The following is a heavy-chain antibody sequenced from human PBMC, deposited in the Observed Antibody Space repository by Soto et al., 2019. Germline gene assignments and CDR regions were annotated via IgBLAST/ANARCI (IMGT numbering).Heavy chain of an antibody. V-gene: IGHV4-30-2*01. J-gene: IGHJ4*02. Sequence: QLQLQESGSGLVKPSQTLSLTCAVSGGSISSGGYSWSWIRQPPGKGLEWIGYIYHSGSTYYNPSLKSRVTISVDKSKNQFSLKLSSVTAADTAVYYCASLYSGYGFGYWGQGTLVTVSS. CDR2: IYHSGST. D-gene: IGHD5-12*01. CDR1: GGSISSGGYS. CDR3: ASLYSGYGFGY.